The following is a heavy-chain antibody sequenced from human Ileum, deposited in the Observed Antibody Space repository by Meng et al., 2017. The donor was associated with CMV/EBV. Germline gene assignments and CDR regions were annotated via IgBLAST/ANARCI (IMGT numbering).Heavy chain of an antibody. CDR2: IYYRGST. D-gene: IGHD3-22*01. J-gene: IGHJ5*02. Sequence: GSLRLSCSVSGDSISSYYWSWIRQPPGKGLEWIGYIYYRGSTMYNASLKSRVTISLDTSKNHLSLKLTSVTAADTAVYYCAGSRYYFDSSANRDWFDPWGQGTLVTVSS. V-gene: IGHV4-59*01. CDR1: GDSISSYY. CDR3: AGSRYYFDSSANRDWFDP.